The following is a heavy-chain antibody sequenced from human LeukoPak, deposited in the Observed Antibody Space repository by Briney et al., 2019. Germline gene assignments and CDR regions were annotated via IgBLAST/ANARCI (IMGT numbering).Heavy chain of an antibody. CDR1: GGTFTSYA. V-gene: IGHV1-69*01. Sequence: SVKVSCKASGGTFTSYAISWVGQAPGQGLEWMGGMIPIFGKANYAQKFHRSVTITAHESTSTAYMELSSLRSEDTAVYYCATERGGSRGFDYWGQGTLVTVSS. CDR2: MIPIFGKA. CDR3: ATERGGSRGFDY. J-gene: IGHJ4*02. D-gene: IGHD2-15*01.